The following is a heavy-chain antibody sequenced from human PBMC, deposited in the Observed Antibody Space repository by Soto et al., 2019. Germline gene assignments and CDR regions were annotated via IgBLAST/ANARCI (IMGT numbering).Heavy chain of an antibody. D-gene: IGHD4-17*01. V-gene: IGHV4-39*01. CDR1: GGSISSSSYY. CDR2: IYYSGST. J-gene: IGHJ4*02. Sequence: LCGGSISSSSYYWGWIRQPPGKGLEWIGSIYYSGSTYYNPSLKSRVTISVDTSKNQFSLKLSSVTAADTAVYYCARGNYGDLDYWGQGTLVTVSS. CDR3: ARGNYGDLDY.